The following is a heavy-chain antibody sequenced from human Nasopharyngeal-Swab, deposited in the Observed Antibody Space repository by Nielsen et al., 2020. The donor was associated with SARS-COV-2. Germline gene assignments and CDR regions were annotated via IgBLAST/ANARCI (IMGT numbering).Heavy chain of an antibody. J-gene: IGHJ6*02. Sequence: GGSLRLSCAASGFTFSSYAMSWVRQAPGKGLEWVSVIYSGGSSTYYADSVKGRFTISRDNSKNTLYLQMNSLRAEDTAVYYCAKDHSPYGSGSYPYYYYGMDVWGPGNTVTFSS. V-gene: IGHV3-23*03. CDR2: IYSGGSST. CDR3: AKDHSPYGSGSYPYYYYGMDV. CDR1: GFTFSSYA. D-gene: IGHD3-10*01.